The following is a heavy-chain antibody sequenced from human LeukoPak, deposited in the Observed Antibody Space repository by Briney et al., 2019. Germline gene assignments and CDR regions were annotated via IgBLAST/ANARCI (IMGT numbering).Heavy chain of an antibody. D-gene: IGHD2-15*01. V-gene: IGHV3-7*01. CDR1: GFTFSTFW. CDR2: IKQDGNEK. CDR3: ARAPRRCSGGSCYSSTFDY. Sequence: GGSLRLSCAASGFTFSTFWMSWVRQAPGKGLEWVANIKQDGNEKYYVDSAKGRFTISRDNAKNSLSLQMNSLRAEDTAVYYCARAPRRCSGGSCYSSTFDYWGQGTLVTVSS. J-gene: IGHJ4*02.